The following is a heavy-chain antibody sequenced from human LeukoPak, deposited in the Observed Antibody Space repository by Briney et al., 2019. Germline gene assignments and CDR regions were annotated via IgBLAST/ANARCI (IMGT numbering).Heavy chain of an antibody. CDR1: GGSISSNY. Sequence: SETLPLTCTVSGGSISSNYWSWTRQPPGEGLEWIGYIYYSGSTIYNPSLKSRVTISVDTSKNQFSLKLSSVTAADTAVYYCARRAYSSGYYYFDYWGQGTLVTVSS. J-gene: IGHJ4*02. V-gene: IGHV4-59*01. D-gene: IGHD3-22*01. CDR2: IYYSGST. CDR3: ARRAYSSGYYYFDY.